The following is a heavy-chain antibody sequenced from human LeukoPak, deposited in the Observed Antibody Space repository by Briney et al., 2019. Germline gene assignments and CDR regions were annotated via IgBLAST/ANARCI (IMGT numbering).Heavy chain of an antibody. J-gene: IGHJ4*02. CDR2: LSGSAGGT. Sequence: PGGSLRPSCGVSGITLSNYGMSWVRQAPGKGLEWVAGLSGSAGGTNYADSVKGRFTISRDNSKNTLFLQMDRLRAEDTAVYFCAKRGVVVRVFLVGFHKEAYYFDSWGQGAQVTVSS. CDR1: GITLSNYG. V-gene: IGHV3-23*01. D-gene: IGHD3-16*02. CDR3: AKRGVVVRVFLVGFHKEAYYFDS.